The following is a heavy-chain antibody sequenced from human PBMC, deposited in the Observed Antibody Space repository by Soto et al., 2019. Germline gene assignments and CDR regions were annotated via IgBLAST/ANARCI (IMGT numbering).Heavy chain of an antibody. Sequence: QVQLQESGSGLVKPSQSLSLTCTVSGVSLNTADTWWSWIRQSPGKGLEFIGYYHSGGSTYYDASFRSRGIISAVTSNSQFSLKVSSVTVADTAVYFCVRSRQMESGNDYGLDVWGQGTTVTVSS. CDR2: YHSGGST. V-gene: IGHV4-30-4*01. D-gene: IGHD1-1*01. CDR1: GVSLNTADTW. J-gene: IGHJ6*02. CDR3: VRSRQMESGNDYGLDV.